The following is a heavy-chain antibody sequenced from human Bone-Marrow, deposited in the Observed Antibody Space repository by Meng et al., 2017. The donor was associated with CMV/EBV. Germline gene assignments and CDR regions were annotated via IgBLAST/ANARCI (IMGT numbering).Heavy chain of an antibody. Sequence: LSLSCAVYGGSFSGYYWTWIRQPPGKGLEWIEEINHSGNTNYNPSLKSRVTISVDTSKNQISLRLSSVTAADTAVYYCARGGYWRTDYWGQGILVTVSS. CDR3: ARGGYWRTDY. D-gene: IGHD2-8*02. CDR1: GGSFSGYY. CDR2: INHSGNT. V-gene: IGHV4-34*01. J-gene: IGHJ4*02.